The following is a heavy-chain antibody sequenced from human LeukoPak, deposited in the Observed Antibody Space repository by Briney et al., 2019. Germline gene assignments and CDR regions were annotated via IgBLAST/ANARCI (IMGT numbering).Heavy chain of an antibody. Sequence: ASVKVSCKASGYTFTSYDINWVRQATGQGLEWMGWMNPNSGNTGYAQKFQGRVTMTRNTSISTAYMELSSLRAEDTAVYYCARGGTSSGWYYYYYGMDVWGQGTTVTVSS. J-gene: IGHJ6*02. CDR2: MNPNSGNT. V-gene: IGHV1-8*01. D-gene: IGHD6-19*01. CDR1: GYTFTSYD. CDR3: ARGGTSSGWYYYYYGMDV.